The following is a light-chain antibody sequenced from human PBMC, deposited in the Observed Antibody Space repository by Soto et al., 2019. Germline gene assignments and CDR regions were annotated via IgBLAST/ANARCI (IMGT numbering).Light chain of an antibody. CDR2: GAS. J-gene: IGKJ1*01. CDR3: QHYKNYPWT. Sequence: AIRMTQSPSSLSASAGDRVAIACRASQDVGRYLAWYQQKPGQAPKLLIYGASTLQSGVPSRFSGGGSGTEFTLTISCLQSEYFATYYCQHYKNYPWTFGQGTKVEIK. V-gene: IGKV1-8*01. CDR1: QDVGRY.